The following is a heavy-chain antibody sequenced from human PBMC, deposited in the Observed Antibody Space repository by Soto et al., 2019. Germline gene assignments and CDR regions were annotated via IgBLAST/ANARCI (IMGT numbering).Heavy chain of an antibody. V-gene: IGHV3-23*01. J-gene: IGHJ3*02. CDR3: AKWVGYCSGGSCYSALFEAFDI. CDR2: ISGSGGST. Sequence: GSLRLSCAASGFTFSSYAMSWVRQAPGKGLEWVSAISGSGGSTYYADSVKGRFTISRDNSKNTLYLHMNSLRAEDTAVYYCAKWVGYCSGGSCYSALFEAFDIWGQGTMVTVSS. D-gene: IGHD2-15*01. CDR1: GFTFSSYA.